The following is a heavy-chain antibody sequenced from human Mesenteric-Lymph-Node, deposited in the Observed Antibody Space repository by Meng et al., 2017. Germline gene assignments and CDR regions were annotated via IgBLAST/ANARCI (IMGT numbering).Heavy chain of an antibody. CDR3: ARVRVSGGYSYGHDSHYFDY. Sequence: SVKVSCKASGGTFSSYAISWVRQAPGQGLEWMGGIIPIFGTANYAQKFQGRVTITADESTSTAYMELSSLRSEDTAVYYCARVRVSGGYSYGHDSHYFDYWGQGTLVTVSS. J-gene: IGHJ4*02. CDR1: GGTFSSYA. CDR2: IIPIFGTA. V-gene: IGHV1-69*13. D-gene: IGHD5-18*01.